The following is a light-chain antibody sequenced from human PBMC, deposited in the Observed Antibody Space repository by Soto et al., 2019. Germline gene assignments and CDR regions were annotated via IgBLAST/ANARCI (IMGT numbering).Light chain of an antibody. CDR1: SSDVGAYNY. CDR2: DVS. V-gene: IGLV2-14*01. Sequence: QSALTQPASVSGSPGQSITISCTGTSSDVGAYNYVSWYQQHPGKAPKLMIYDVSNWLFGVSNRFSGSKSGITASLTISGLQAEDEAEYYCSSYTTRGTYVFGTGTKLTVL. CDR3: SSYTTRGTYV. J-gene: IGLJ1*01.